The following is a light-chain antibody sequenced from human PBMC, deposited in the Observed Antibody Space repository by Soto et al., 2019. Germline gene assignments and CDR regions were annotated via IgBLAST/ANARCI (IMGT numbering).Light chain of an antibody. CDR3: HQRQSWPRT. J-gene: IGKJ1*01. CDR2: GAS. V-gene: IGKV3D-15*01. CDR1: QSVSNN. Sequence: EIVMTQSPGTLSVSPGERATLSCSASQSVSNNYLAWYQQKPGQAPRLLIYGASNRAAGIPARFSASGTGTDFTLTISDVQPEDFAVYYCHQRQSWPRTFGQGTKVDIK.